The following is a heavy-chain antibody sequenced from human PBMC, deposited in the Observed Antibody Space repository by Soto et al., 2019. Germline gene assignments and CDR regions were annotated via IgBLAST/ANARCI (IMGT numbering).Heavy chain of an antibody. D-gene: IGHD6-6*01. CDR3: AGGSSKSWFDP. CDR2: IYYSGST. Sequence: SETLSLTCTVSGGSIRSDGYYWSWIRQHPGKGLEWIGYIYYSGSTYYNPSLKSRVSISADTSNNQFSLKLTSVTAADTAVYYCAGGSSKSWFDPWGQGTLVTVSS. CDR1: GGSIRSDGYY. J-gene: IGHJ5*02. V-gene: IGHV4-31*03.